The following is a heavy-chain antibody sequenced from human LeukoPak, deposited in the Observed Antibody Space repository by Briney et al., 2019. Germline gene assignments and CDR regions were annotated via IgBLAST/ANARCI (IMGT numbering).Heavy chain of an antibody. CDR3: ARSNIVVVVWD. Sequence: GASVKVSCKASGYTFTSYDINWVRQATGQGLEWMGWMNPNSGNTGYAQKFQGRVTMTRDTSISTAYMELSRLRSDDTAVYYCARSNIVVVVWDWGQGTLVTVSS. D-gene: IGHD2-15*01. CDR1: GYTFTSYD. CDR2: MNPNSGNT. V-gene: IGHV1-8*01. J-gene: IGHJ4*02.